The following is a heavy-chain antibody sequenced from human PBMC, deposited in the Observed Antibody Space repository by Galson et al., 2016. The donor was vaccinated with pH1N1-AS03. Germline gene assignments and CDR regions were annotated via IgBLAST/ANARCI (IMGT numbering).Heavy chain of an antibody. CDR2: MNPDSGNT. Sequence: SVKVSCKASGYTFTTYDINWVRQAPGQGLEWMGWMNPDSGNTGYAPSFQGRVTITRDTSISTAYMELSSLRYEDTAVYYCARGVVDCSGPACSGTLRFDPWGQGTLVTVSS. J-gene: IGHJ5*02. CDR1: GYTFTTYD. D-gene: IGHD2-15*01. V-gene: IGHV1-8*03. CDR3: ARGVVDCSGPACSGTLRFDP.